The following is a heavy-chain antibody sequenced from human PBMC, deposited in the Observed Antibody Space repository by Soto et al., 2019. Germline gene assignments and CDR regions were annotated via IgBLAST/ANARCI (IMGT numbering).Heavy chain of an antibody. CDR2: IVVGSGNT. CDR3: AADLGSRPDY. CDR1: GFTFTISA. Sequence: GASVKVSCKASGFTFTISAVQWVRQARGQRLEWIGWIVVGSGNTNYAQKFQERVTITRDMSTSTAYMELSSLRSEDTAVYYCAADLGSRPDYWGQGTLVTVSS. V-gene: IGHV1-58*01. D-gene: IGHD3-10*01. J-gene: IGHJ4*02.